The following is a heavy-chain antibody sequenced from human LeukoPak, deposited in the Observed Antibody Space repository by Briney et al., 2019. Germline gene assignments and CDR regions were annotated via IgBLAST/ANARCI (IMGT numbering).Heavy chain of an antibody. CDR2: IIPIFGTA. Sequence: SVKVSCKASGGTFSSYAISWVRQAPGQGLEWMGGIIPIFGTANYAQKFQGRVTITTDESTSTAYMELSSLRSEDTAVYYCARQPYYYDSSGYLNHFDYWGQGTLVTVSS. V-gene: IGHV1-69*05. CDR3: ARQPYYYDSSGYLNHFDY. D-gene: IGHD3-22*01. CDR1: GGTFSSYA. J-gene: IGHJ4*02.